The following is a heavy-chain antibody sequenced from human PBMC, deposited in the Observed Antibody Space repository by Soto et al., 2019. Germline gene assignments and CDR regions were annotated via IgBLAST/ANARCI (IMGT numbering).Heavy chain of an antibody. D-gene: IGHD2-15*01. J-gene: IGHJ6*02. V-gene: IGHV4-39*01. CDR1: GDSSVSSSSYY. Sequence: KPSETLSLTCTVSGDSSVSSSSYYWGWIRQPPGKGLEWIGSIYYTGNTFYSPSFRSRLTISVDTSKSQFSLKLGSVTAADTATYYCASEVSSTDGMDVWGQGTTVTVSS. CDR2: IYYTGNT. CDR3: ASEVSSTDGMDV.